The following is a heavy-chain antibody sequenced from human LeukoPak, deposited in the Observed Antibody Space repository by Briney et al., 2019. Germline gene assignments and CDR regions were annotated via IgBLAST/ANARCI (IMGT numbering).Heavy chain of an antibody. V-gene: IGHV3-7*01. CDR1: GFTFSSYW. D-gene: IGHD3-3*01. J-gene: IGHJ6*02. CDR3: ARVYDFWSGYPTDGMDV. Sequence: GGSLRLSCAASGFTFSSYWMSWVRQAPGKGLEWVANIKQDGSEKYYVDSVKGRFTISRDNAKNSLYLQMNSLRAEDTAVYYCARVYDFWSGYPTDGMDVWGQGTTVTVSS. CDR2: IKQDGSEK.